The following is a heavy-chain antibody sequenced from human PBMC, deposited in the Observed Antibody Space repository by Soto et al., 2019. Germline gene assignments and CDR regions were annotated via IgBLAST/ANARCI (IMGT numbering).Heavy chain of an antibody. CDR2: IYYSGST. J-gene: IGHJ4*02. CDR3: ARGGYMSRGYYGERLGWMNFDY. D-gene: IGHD3-22*01. CDR1: GGSISSSSYY. V-gene: IGHV4-39*01. Sequence: QLQLQESGPGLVKPSETLSLPCTVSGGSISSSSYYWGWIRQPPGKGLEWIGSIYYSGSTYYHPSLKSRVTISVDTSKNQYSLKLSFVTAADTAVYYCARGGYMSRGYYGERLGWMNFDYWGQGTLVTVSS.